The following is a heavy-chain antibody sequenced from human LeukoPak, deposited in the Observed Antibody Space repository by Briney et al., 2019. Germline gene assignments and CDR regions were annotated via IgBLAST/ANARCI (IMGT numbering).Heavy chain of an antibody. D-gene: IGHD1-14*01. V-gene: IGHV3-7*01. CDR3: ARQSFRTFAY. CDR2: IKQDGSEK. CDR1: GFNLSSCW. Sequence: GGSLRLSCAASGFNLSSCWMSWVRQAPGKGLEWVANIKQDGSEKYYVDSVKGRFTISRDNAKNSLYLQMNSLRAEDTAVYYCARQSFRTFAYWGQGTLVTVSS. J-gene: IGHJ4*02.